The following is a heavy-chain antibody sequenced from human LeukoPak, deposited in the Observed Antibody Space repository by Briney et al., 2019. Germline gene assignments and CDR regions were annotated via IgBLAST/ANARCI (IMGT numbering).Heavy chain of an antibody. CDR2: INHSGST. V-gene: IGHV4-34*01. CDR3: ARGVVAKYYYGPVHAFDI. J-gene: IGHJ3*02. CDR1: GGSFSGYY. D-gene: IGHD3-10*01. Sequence: SETLSLTCAVYGGSFSGYYWSWIRQPPGKGLEWIGEINHSGSTDYNPSLKSRVTISVDTSKNQFSLKLSSVTAADTAVYYCARGVVAKYYYGPVHAFDIWGQGTMVTVSS.